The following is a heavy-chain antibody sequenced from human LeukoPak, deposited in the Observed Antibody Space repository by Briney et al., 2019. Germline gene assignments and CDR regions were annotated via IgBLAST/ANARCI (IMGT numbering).Heavy chain of an antibody. CDR3: AKGYGDYGSWFDP. CDR1: GFTFSSYA. Sequence: PGGSLRLSCAASGFTFSSYAMHWVRQAPGKGLEWVAVISYDGSNRFYADSVKGRFTISRDNSKNTLYLQMNSLRAEDTAVYYCAKGYGDYGSWFDPWGQGTPVTVSS. V-gene: IGHV3-30*04. J-gene: IGHJ5*02. D-gene: IGHD4-17*01. CDR2: ISYDGSNR.